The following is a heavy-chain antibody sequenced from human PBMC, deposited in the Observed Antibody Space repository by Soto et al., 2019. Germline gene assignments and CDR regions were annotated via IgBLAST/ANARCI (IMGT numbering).Heavy chain of an antibody. J-gene: IGHJ6*02. D-gene: IGHD3-22*01. Sequence: SVKVSCKASGGTFSSYAISWVRQAPGQGLEWMGGIIPIFGTANYAQKFQGRVTITADESTSTAYMELSSLRSEDTAVYYCARVRQTYYYDSSGYTPSYYYCMDVWGQGTTVTVSS. CDR3: ARVRQTYYYDSSGYTPSYYYCMDV. CDR2: IIPIFGTA. CDR1: GGTFSSYA. V-gene: IGHV1-69*13.